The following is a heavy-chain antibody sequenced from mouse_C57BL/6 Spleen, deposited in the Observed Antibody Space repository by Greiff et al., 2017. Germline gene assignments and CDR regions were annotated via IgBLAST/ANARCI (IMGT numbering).Heavy chain of an antibody. V-gene: IGHV1-85*01. Sequence: QVQLQQSGPELVKPGASVKLSCKASGYTFTSYDINWVKQRPGQGLEWIGWIYPRDGSTKYNEKVKGKATLTVDTSSSTAYMELHSLTSEDSAVYFCAREGRSYYGSSYGYFDVWGTGTTVTVSS. CDR3: AREGRSYYGSSYGYFDV. J-gene: IGHJ1*03. CDR2: IYPRDGST. D-gene: IGHD1-1*01. CDR1: GYTFTSYD.